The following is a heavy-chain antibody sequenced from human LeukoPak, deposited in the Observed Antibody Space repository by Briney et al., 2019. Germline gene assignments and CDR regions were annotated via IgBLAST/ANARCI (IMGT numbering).Heavy chain of an antibody. Sequence: ASVKVSCKASGYTFTSYGISWVRQAPGQGLEWMGIINPSGGSTSYAQKFQGRVTMTRDTSTSTVYMELSSLRSEDTAVYYCARAEVGSSLFDYWGQGTLVTVSS. CDR2: INPSGGST. V-gene: IGHV1-46*01. J-gene: IGHJ4*02. CDR3: ARAEVGSSLFDY. CDR1: GYTFTSYG. D-gene: IGHD2-2*01.